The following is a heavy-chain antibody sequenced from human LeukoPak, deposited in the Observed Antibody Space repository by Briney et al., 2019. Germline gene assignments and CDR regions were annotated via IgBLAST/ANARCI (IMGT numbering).Heavy chain of an antibody. D-gene: IGHD6-19*01. V-gene: IGHV1-8*01. J-gene: IGHJ4*02. CDR3: ASWGHSRTIFFSQWLVRPFDY. CDR2: MNPNSGNT. Sequence: ASVKVSCKASGYTFTSYDINWVRQATGQGLEWMGWMNPNSGNTGYAQKFQGRVTMTRNTSISTAYMELSSLRSEDTAVYYCASWGHSRTIFFSQWLVRPFDYWGQGALVTVSS. CDR1: GYTFTSYD.